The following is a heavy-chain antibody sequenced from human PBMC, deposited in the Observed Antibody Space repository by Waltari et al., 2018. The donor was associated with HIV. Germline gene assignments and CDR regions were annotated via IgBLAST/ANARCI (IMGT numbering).Heavy chain of an antibody. Sequence: QLQLQESGPGLVKPSETLSLTCTVSGGSISRSSYFWGWIRQPPGNGLEWIGSIYYSGSTYYNPSLKRRVTISVETPKNQFSLILSYVTAADTAVYYCARRHVDTALVRWGLDDWGQGTLVTVSS. D-gene: IGHD5-18*01. V-gene: IGHV4-39*01. CDR2: IYYSGST. CDR1: GGSISRSSYF. J-gene: IGHJ4*02. CDR3: ARRHVDTALVRWGLDD.